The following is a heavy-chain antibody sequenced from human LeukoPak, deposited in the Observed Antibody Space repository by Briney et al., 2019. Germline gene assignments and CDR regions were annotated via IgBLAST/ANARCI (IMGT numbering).Heavy chain of an antibody. Sequence: GGSLRLSCAASGFTFSSYAMHWVRQAPGKGLEWVAVISYDGSNKYYADSVKGRFTISRDNSKNTLYLQMNSLRAEDTAVYYCARVATVTKDYYYMDVWGKGTTVTVSS. CDR1: GFTFSSYA. J-gene: IGHJ6*03. V-gene: IGHV3-30*01. CDR2: ISYDGSNK. D-gene: IGHD4-17*01. CDR3: ARVATVTKDYYYMDV.